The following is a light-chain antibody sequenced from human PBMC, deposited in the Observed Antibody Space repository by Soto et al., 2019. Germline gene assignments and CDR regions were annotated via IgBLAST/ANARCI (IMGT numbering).Light chain of an antibody. CDR1: SGHSNYA. Sequence: QLVLTQSPSASASLGASVKLTCTLSSGHSNYAIAWHQQQSEKGPRYLMKLNSDGSHSKGDGIPDRFSGSSSGAARYLTISSIQSEDEADYYCQTSGSGIVVFGGGTKLTVL. CDR2: LNSDGSH. J-gene: IGLJ2*01. V-gene: IGLV4-69*01. CDR3: QTSGSGIVV.